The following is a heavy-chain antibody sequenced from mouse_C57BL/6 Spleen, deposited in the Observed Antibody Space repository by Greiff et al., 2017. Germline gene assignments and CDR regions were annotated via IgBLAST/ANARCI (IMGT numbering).Heavy chain of an antibody. CDR3: ARGDYGSSSDFDY. J-gene: IGHJ2*01. Sequence: VQLQQSGPELVKPGASVKISCKASGYAFSSSWMNWVKQRPGKGLEWIGRIYPGDGDTNYNGKFKGKATLTADKSSSTAYMQLSSLTSEDSAVXFGARGDYGSSSDFDYWGQGTTLTVAS. V-gene: IGHV1-82*01. CDR1: GYAFSSSW. CDR2: IYPGDGDT. D-gene: IGHD1-1*01.